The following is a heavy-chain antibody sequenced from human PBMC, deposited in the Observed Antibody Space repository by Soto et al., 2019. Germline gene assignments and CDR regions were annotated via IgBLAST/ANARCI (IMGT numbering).Heavy chain of an antibody. CDR1: GGTLSSYA. V-gene: IGHV1-69*13. Sequence: SVKVSCKASGGTLSSYAISWVRQAPGQGLEWMGGIIPIFGTANYAQKFQGRVTITADESTSTAYMELSSLRSEDTAVYYCAGPYSGYDFDYFDYWGQRXLVTVYS. J-gene: IGHJ4*02. CDR3: AGPYSGYDFDYFDY. D-gene: IGHD5-12*01. CDR2: IIPIFGTA.